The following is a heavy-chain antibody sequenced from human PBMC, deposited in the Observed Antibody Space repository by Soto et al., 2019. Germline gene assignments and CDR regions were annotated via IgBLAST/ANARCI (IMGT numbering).Heavy chain of an antibody. D-gene: IGHD2-2*01. CDR2: IIPVFDTS. V-gene: IGHV1-69*12. Sequence: QVQLVQSGAEVKKPGSSVKVSCKASGGPFSRYAISWVRQAPGQGLGWMGGIIPVFDTSKYAKKFPGRVTITADESTSTVDMGLSSLRSEDTAVYYCARDQGFVLVPAALGGSWFDPWGQGTLVTVSS. J-gene: IGHJ5*02. CDR3: ARDQGFVLVPAALGGSWFDP. CDR1: GGPFSRYA.